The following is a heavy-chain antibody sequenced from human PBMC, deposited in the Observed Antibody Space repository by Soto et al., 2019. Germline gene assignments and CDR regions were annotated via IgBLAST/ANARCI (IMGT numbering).Heavy chain of an antibody. Sequence: GGSLRLSCAASGFTFSSYGMHWVRQAPGKGLEWVAVISYDGSNKYYADSVKGRFTISRDNSKNTLYLQMNSLRAEDTAVYYCAKEFLTIFGVVITTLYYGMDVWGQGTTVTVSS. CDR3: AKEFLTIFGVVITTLYYGMDV. V-gene: IGHV3-30*18. D-gene: IGHD3-3*01. CDR1: GFTFSSYG. CDR2: ISYDGSNK. J-gene: IGHJ6*02.